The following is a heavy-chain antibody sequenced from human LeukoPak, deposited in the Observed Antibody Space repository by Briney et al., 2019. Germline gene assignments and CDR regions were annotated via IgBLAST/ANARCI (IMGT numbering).Heavy chain of an antibody. J-gene: IGHJ6*03. V-gene: IGHV1-46*01. Sequence: ASVEVSCKASGYTFTSYYMHWVRQAPGQGLEWMGIINPSGGSTSYAQKFQGRVTMTRDMSTSTVYMELSSLRSEDTAVYYCAREYYDFWSGYYPYYYYYYYMDVWGKGTTVTVSS. D-gene: IGHD3-3*01. CDR1: GYTFTSYY. CDR3: AREYYDFWSGYYPYYYYYYYMDV. CDR2: INPSGGST.